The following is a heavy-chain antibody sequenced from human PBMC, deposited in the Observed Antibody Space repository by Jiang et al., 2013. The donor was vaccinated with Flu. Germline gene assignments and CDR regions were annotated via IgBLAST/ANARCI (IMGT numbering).Heavy chain of an antibody. CDR2: IIPIFATP. J-gene: IGHJ3*02. Sequence: SGAEVKKPGSSVKVSCKASGGTFNSYAISWVRQAPGQGLEWMGGIIPIFATPIYAQEFQDRVTITADESTSATYMELSSLRSDDTAVYYCARAATSYYDSSGYNDALDIWGPGTMVTVSS. D-gene: IGHD3-22*01. CDR3: ARAATSYYDSSGYNDALDI. CDR1: GGTFNSYA. V-gene: IGHV1-69*01.